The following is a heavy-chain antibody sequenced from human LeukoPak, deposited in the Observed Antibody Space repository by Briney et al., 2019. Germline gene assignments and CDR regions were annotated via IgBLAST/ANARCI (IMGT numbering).Heavy chain of an antibody. V-gene: IGHV3-66*01. J-gene: IGHJ4*02. CDR1: GFTFSNAW. CDR2: VFSGGAT. CDR3: ARDALDY. Sequence: GGSLRLSCAASGFTFSNAWMSWVRQAPGKGLEWVSTVFSGGATYYADSVKGRFSTSRDNSKNTLYLQMNSLRVEDTAVYYCARDALDYWGQGALVTVSS.